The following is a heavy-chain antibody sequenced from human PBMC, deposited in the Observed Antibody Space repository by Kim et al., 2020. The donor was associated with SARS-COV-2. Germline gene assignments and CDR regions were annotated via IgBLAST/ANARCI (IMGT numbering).Heavy chain of an antibody. CDR2: IRSNVNGYET. Sequence: GGSLRLSCGASGFTFSTSAMHWVRRAPGKGLEWVGGIRSNVNGYETAYSASVRVTITISSADSRHTVQMQILRPKNAAMYDYSCTLGLAATLDYWGAVD. CDR3: SCTLGLAATLDYWGAVD. D-gene: IGHD2-21*01. J-gene: IGHJ3*02. V-gene: IGHV3-73*01. CDR1: GFTFSTSA.